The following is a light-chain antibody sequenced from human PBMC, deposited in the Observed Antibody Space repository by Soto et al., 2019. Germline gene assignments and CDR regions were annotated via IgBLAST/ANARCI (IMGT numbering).Light chain of an antibody. V-gene: IGLV3-21*04. CDR2: YDT. Sequence: SYELAQPPSVSVAPGQTARITCGGNSIGSKSVHWYQQKPGQAPLLVIYYDTDRPSGIPERFSGSNSGNTATLTISRVEAGDEADYYCQVWDSSSDHVIFAGGTKLTVL. CDR3: QVWDSSSDHVI. J-gene: IGLJ2*01. CDR1: SIGSKS.